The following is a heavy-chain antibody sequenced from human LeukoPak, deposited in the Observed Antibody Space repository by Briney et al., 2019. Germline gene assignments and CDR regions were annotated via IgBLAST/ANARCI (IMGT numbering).Heavy chain of an antibody. V-gene: IGHV3-23*01. CDR3: AKETEYSDSGSFDKGLDH. CDR1: GFTFSNYW. J-gene: IGHJ4*02. CDR2: ISTSGGST. D-gene: IGHD3-10*01. Sequence: QAGGSLRLSCAASGFTFSNYWMTWVRQAPGKGLEWVSEISTSGGSTYYADSVKGRFTISRDNSKNTLYLQMNSLRIEDTAVYYCAKETEYSDSGSFDKGLDHWGQGTLVTVSS.